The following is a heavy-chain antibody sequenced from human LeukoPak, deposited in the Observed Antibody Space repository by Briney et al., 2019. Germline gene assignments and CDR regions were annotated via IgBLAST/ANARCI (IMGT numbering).Heavy chain of an antibody. CDR2: IGTSGSPI. CDR1: AFTFSDYY. Sequence: PGGSLRLSCAASAFTFSDYYMSWIRQAPGKGLDWVSYIGTSGSPIYYADSMKGRFTISRDNAKNSLYLQMNSLRAEDTAVYYCASGAVTGAFDIWGQGTMVTVSS. CDR3: ASGAVTGAFDI. J-gene: IGHJ3*02. V-gene: IGHV3-11*04. D-gene: IGHD7-27*01.